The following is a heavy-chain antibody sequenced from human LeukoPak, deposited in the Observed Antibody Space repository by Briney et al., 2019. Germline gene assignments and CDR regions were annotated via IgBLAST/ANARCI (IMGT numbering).Heavy chain of an antibody. CDR3: AREGVYGSFSHY. V-gene: IGHV1-2*02. Sequence: GASVTVSCKASGYTFTGYYMHWVRQAPGQGLEWMGWINPNNGGTNYAQKFQGRVTMTRDTSISTAYMELSRLKSDDTAVYYCAREGVYGSFSHYWGQGTLVTVSS. CDR1: GYTFTGYY. J-gene: IGHJ4*02. CDR2: INPNNGGT. D-gene: IGHD5/OR15-5a*01.